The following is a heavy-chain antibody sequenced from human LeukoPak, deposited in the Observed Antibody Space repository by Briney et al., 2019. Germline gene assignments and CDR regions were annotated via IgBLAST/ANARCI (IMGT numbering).Heavy chain of an antibody. CDR2: INPNSGGT. CDR1: GYTFTGYY. D-gene: IGHD6-13*01. J-gene: IGHJ6*03. CDR3: ASWEAAAGPSYYYYYMDV. Sequence: ASVKVSRKASGYTFTGYYMHWVRQAPGQGLEWMGRINPNSGGTNYAQKFQGRVTMTRDTSISTAYMELSRLRSDDTAVYYCASWEAAAGPSYYYYYMDVWGKGTTVTVSS. V-gene: IGHV1-2*06.